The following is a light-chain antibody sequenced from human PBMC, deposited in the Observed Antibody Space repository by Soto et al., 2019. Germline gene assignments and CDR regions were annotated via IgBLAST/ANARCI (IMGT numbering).Light chain of an antibody. CDR3: QQLNSYPRYT. J-gene: IGKJ2*01. CDR1: QGISRY. CDR2: AAS. V-gene: IGKV1-9*01. Sequence: DIQLTQSPSFLSASVGDRVTITCRASQGISRYLAWYQQKPGKAPKLLIYAASTLQSGVPSRFSGSGSGTEFTLTISSLQPEDFATYYCQQLNSYPRYTFGQGTKLEIK.